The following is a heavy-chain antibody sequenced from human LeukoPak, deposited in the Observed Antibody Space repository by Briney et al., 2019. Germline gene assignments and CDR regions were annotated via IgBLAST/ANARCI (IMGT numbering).Heavy chain of an antibody. V-gene: IGHV4-59*01. Sequence: PSETLSLTCTVSGGSISSYYWSWIRQPPGKGLEWIGYIYCSGSTNYNPSLKSRVTISVDTSKNQFSLKLSSVTAADTAVYYCASLYGSGSYYRYYYGMDVWGQGTTVTVSS. J-gene: IGHJ6*02. CDR1: GGSISSYY. CDR2: IYCSGST. CDR3: ASLYGSGSYYRYYYGMDV. D-gene: IGHD3-10*01.